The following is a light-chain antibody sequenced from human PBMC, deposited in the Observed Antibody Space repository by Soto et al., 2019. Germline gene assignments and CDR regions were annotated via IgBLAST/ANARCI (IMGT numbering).Light chain of an antibody. CDR3: CSYAGNSAYV. J-gene: IGLJ1*01. CDR1: SSDVGSYNL. V-gene: IGLV2-23*01. CDR2: GGS. Sequence: QSVLAQPASVSGSPGQSITISCTGTSSDVGSYNLVSWYQQHPGKAPKFMIYGGSKRPSGVSNRFSGSKSGNTASLTISGLQAEDEADYYCCSYAGNSAYVFGTGTKVTVL.